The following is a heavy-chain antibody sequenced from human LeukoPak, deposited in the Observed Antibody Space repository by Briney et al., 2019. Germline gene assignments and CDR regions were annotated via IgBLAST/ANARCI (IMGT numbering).Heavy chain of an antibody. CDR3: ARGNTRGYTYGYNFDH. V-gene: IGHV4-39*02. Sequence: SETLSLTCTVPGGSISSIYFYWAWIRQPPGKGLEWIGSIYYSGSTYYNPSLKSRVTISLDTSKNHFSLKMSSVTAADTAVYYCARGNTRGYTYGYNFDHWGQGTLVTVSS. D-gene: IGHD5-18*01. J-gene: IGHJ4*02. CDR1: GGSISSIYFY. CDR2: IYYSGST.